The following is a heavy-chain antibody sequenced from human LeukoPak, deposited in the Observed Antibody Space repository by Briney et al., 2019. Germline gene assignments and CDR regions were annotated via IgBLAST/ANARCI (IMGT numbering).Heavy chain of an antibody. CDR1: GGSISSYY. CDR3: ARDKSYGSSGYVPPSFDY. Sequence: PSETLSLTCTVSGGSISSYYWSWIRQPPGKGLEWIGYIYYSGSTNYNPSLKSRVTMSVDTSRNHFSLKLSSMTAADTAVYYCARDKSYGSSGYVPPSFDYWGQGTLVTVSS. V-gene: IGHV4-59*12. D-gene: IGHD3-22*01. CDR2: IYYSGST. J-gene: IGHJ4*02.